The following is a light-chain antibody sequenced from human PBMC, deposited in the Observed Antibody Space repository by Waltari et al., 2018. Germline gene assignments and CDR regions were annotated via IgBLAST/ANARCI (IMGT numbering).Light chain of an antibody. CDR3: LQDYIYPWT. J-gene: IGKJ1*01. CDR2: AAS. Sequence: AIQMTQSPSSLSASVGDGVTITCRASQGIRNDLGWYQQKPGKAPKVLIYAASSLQSGVPSRFSGSGSGTDFTLTISSLQPDDFATYYCLQDYIYPWTFGQGTKVEIK. CDR1: QGIRND. V-gene: IGKV1-6*01.